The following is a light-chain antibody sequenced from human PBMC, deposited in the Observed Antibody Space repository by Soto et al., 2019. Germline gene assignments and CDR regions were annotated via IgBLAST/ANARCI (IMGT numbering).Light chain of an antibody. J-gene: IGKJ1*01. CDR3: QQRSSWPLT. CDR2: DAS. Sequence: EIVLTQSPATLSLSPGERATLSCRASQSLSSYLAWYQQKPGQAPRLLIYDASNRATGIPARFSGSGSGTDFPLTISSLEPEDFAVYYCQQRSSWPLTFGEGTKVEIK. CDR1: QSLSSY. V-gene: IGKV3-11*01.